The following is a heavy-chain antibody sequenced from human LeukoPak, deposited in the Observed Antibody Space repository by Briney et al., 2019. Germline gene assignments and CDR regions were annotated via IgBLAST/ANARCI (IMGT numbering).Heavy chain of an antibody. D-gene: IGHD6-19*01. CDR2: IYSGGRT. Sequence: QPGGSLRFSCAAYGFTFSSNNLSWVGQAQGKGLEWVSVIYSGGRTYYADSVKGRFTISRDNSKNTLYLQMNSLRAEDTAVYYCAREGVSGLDYWGQGTLVTVSS. CDR3: AREGVSGLDY. J-gene: IGHJ4*02. V-gene: IGHV3-66*02. CDR1: GFTFSSNN.